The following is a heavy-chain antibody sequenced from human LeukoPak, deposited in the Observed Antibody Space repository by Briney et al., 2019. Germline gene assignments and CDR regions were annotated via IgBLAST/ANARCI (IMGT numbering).Heavy chain of an antibody. J-gene: IGHJ4*02. CDR3: TTHYYYDSGGYYHEDF. CDR1: GFTFSNAW. CDR2: IKTKTDGGTT. Sequence: GGSLRLSCAASGFTFSNAWMSWVRQAPGKGLEWVGRIKTKTDGGTTDYAAPVKGRFTISRDDSRNTLYLQMNSLKTEDTAVYYYTTHYYYDSGGYYHEDFWGQGTLVTVSS. V-gene: IGHV3-15*01. D-gene: IGHD3-22*01.